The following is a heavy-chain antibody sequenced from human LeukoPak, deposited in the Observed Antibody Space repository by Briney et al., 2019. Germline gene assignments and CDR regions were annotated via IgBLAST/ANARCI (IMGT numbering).Heavy chain of an antibody. Sequence: SETLSLTCTVSGGSISSSTYYWGWIRQPPGKGLEWIGNIYYSGSTYYNPSLKSRVTISVDTSKNQFSLKLSSVTAADTAVYYCARRRYYYDSSGYNRYFDYWGQGTLVTVSS. J-gene: IGHJ4*02. CDR2: IYYSGST. V-gene: IGHV4-39*07. CDR1: GGSISSSTYY. D-gene: IGHD3-22*01. CDR3: ARRRYYYDSSGYNRYFDY.